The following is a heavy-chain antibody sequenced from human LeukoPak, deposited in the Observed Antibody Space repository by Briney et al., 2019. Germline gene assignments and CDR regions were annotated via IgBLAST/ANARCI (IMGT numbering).Heavy chain of an antibody. CDR1: GYTFTGYY. CDR2: INPNSAGT. CDR3: ARDTNIPESETFHY. V-gene: IGHV1-2*02. D-gene: IGHD2-2*02. Sequence: ASVKVSCKASGYTFTGYYMHWVRQAPGQGLEWMGWINPNSAGTHYAQRFQGRLTMTRDTSISTAYMELSGLRSDDTAVYYCARDTNIPESETFHYWGQGTLVTVSS. J-gene: IGHJ4*02.